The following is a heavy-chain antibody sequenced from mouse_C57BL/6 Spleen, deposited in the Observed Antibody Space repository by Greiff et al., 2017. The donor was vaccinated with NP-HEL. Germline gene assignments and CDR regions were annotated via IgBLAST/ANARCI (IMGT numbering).Heavy chain of an antibody. CDR1: GFTFSSYG. J-gene: IGHJ1*03. D-gene: IGHD1-1*01. Sequence: EVHLVESGGDLVKPGGSLKLSCAASGFTFSSYGMSWVRQTPDKRLAWVATISSGGSYTYYPDSVKGRFTISRDNAKNTLYLQMSSLKSEDTAMYYCARQTTVVATGGWYFDVWGTGTTVTVSS. CDR3: ARQTTVVATGGWYFDV. V-gene: IGHV5-6*01. CDR2: ISSGGSYT.